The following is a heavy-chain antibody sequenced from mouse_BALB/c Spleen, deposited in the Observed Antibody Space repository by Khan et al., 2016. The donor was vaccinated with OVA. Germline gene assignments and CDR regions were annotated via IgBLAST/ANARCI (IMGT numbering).Heavy chain of an antibody. D-gene: IGHD2-2*01. CDR1: GYTFTSYW. CDR2: IDPSDSET. V-gene: IGHV1-61*01. J-gene: IGHJ3*01. CDR3: ARRAKYGYDPSWFAY. Sequence: QVQLQQPGAELVRPGASVKLSCKASGYTFTSYWMNWVKQRPGQGLEWIGMIDPSDSETHYNQIFKDKATLTVDKSSSTAYMQLSSLTSEDSAVYYCARRAKYGYDPSWFAYWGQGTLVTVSA.